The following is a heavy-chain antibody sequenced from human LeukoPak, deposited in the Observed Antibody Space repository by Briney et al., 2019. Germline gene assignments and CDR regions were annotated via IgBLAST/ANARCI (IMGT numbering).Heavy chain of an antibody. CDR3: ARGEWDLRD. CDR2: INWNGGST. V-gene: IGHV3-20*04. J-gene: IGHJ4*02. Sequence: GGSLRLSCAASGFIFADHGMTWVRQVPGKGLEWVSGINWNGGSTGYVDSVKGRFTISRDNAKNVLFLQKNNLRAEDTAFYYCARGEWDLRDWGQGTLVIVSS. D-gene: IGHD1-26*01. CDR1: GFIFADHG.